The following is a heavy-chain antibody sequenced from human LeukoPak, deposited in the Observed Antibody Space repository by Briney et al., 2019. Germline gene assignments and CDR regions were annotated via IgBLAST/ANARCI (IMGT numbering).Heavy chain of an antibody. J-gene: IGHJ3*02. Sequence: ASVKVSCKASGGTFSSYAISWVRQAPGQGLEWMGRIIPIFGTANYAQKFQGRVTITTDESTSTAYMELSSLRSEDTAVYYCARGLSTYYYDSTSNAFDIWGQGTMVTVSP. CDR2: IIPIFGTA. CDR3: ARGLSTYYYDSTSNAFDI. D-gene: IGHD3-22*01. V-gene: IGHV1-69*05. CDR1: GGTFSSYA.